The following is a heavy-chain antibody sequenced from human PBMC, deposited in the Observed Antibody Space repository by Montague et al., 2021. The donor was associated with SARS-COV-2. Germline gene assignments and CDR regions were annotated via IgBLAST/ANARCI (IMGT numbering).Heavy chain of an antibody. V-gene: IGHV4-4*07. CDR3: ARGDHPSTASWYYFDS. CDR2: IYSSGNT. J-gene: IGHJ4*02. D-gene: IGHD6-13*01. Sequence: SETLSLTCTVSGGSINYYYCHRRRQSAGKGLEWIGRIYSSGNTNSNYSLESRVIMSVDSAQNQFSLTLKSVTAAATAASDCARGDHPSTASWYYFDSWGQGALVTVSS. CDR1: GGSINYYY.